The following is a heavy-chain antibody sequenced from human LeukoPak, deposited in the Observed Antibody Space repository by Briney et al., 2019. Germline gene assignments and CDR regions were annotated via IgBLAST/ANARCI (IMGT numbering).Heavy chain of an antibody. J-gene: IGHJ6*02. D-gene: IGHD4-23*01. Sequence: SETLSLTCTVSGGSISSYYWSWIRQPPGKGLEWIGYIYYSGSTNYNPSLKSRVTISVDTSKNQFSLKRSSVTAADTAVYYCASLGTDYGGNGYYGMDVWGQGTTVTVSS. CDR3: ASLGTDYGGNGYYGMDV. CDR2: IYYSGST. CDR1: GGSISSYY. V-gene: IGHV4-59*08.